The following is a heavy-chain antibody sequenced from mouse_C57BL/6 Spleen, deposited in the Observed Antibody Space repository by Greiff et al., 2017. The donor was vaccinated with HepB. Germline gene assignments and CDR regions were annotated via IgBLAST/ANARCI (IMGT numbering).Heavy chain of an antibody. J-gene: IGHJ2*01. D-gene: IGHD2-3*01. CDR2: IYPGDGDT. CDR3: ASPTPNRNYFDY. CDR1: GYAFSSSW. V-gene: IGHV1-82*01. Sequence: QVQLQQSGPELVKPGASVKISCKASGYAFSSSWMNWVKQRPGKGLEWIGRIYPGDGDTNYNGKFKGKATLTADKSSSTAYMQLSSLTSEDSAVYFCASPTPNRNYFDYWGQGTTLTVSS.